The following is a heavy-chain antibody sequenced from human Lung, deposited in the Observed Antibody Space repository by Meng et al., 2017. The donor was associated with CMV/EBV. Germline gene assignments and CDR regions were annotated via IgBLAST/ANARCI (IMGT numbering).Heavy chain of an antibody. CDR3: ARTGCSSSSCYDY. Sequence: VQRVQAGADVKQAGASVTVSCKASGYSFTTYAMHWVRQAPGQRLEWMGWINAGNGNTKYSEKFQSRVTITRDTAASTAYMELSSLRSEDTAVYYCARTGCSSSSCYDYWGQGTLVTVSS. J-gene: IGHJ4*02. CDR1: GYSFTTYA. D-gene: IGHD2-2*01. V-gene: IGHV1-3*01. CDR2: INAGNGNT.